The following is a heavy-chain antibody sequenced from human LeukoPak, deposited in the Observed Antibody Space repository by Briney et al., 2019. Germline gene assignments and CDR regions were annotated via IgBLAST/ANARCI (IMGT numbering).Heavy chain of an antibody. D-gene: IGHD6-19*01. CDR3: ATYSSDWYSLDY. CDR1: GGSISSYY. V-gene: IGHV4-59*01. Sequence: SETLSLTCTVSGGSISSYYWSWIRQPPGKGLEWIGYIYYSGSTNYNPSLKSRVTLSIDTSKNQFSLKLSSVTAADTAVYYCATYSSDWYSLDYCGQETLVTVSS. J-gene: IGHJ4*02. CDR2: IYYSGST.